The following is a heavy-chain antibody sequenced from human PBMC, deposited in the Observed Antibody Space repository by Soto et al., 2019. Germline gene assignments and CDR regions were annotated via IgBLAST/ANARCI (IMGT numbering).Heavy chain of an antibody. D-gene: IGHD3-22*01. Sequence: SETLSLTCTVSGGSISSYYWSWIRQPPGKGLEWIGYIYYSGSTNYNPSLKSRVTISVDTSKNQFSLKLSSVTAADTAVYYCARLSSGYYYYFDYWGQGTLVTVSS. V-gene: IGHV4-59*01. CDR2: IYYSGST. CDR3: ARLSSGYYYYFDY. CDR1: GGSISSYY. J-gene: IGHJ4*02.